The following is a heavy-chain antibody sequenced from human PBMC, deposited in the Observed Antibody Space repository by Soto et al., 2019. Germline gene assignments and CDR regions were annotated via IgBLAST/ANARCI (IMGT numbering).Heavy chain of an antibody. Sequence: QVQLRESGPGLVEASGTLSLTCEVSTGSISSGNWWSWVRQPPGKGLEWIGEIYYTGATNYNPSLKSRISMIIDKSDDDFSLILRSATAADTAVYYCARVFSSGSGWMYYFDFWGQGTLVSVSS. J-gene: IGHJ4*02. CDR1: TGSISSGNW. CDR3: ARVFSSGSGWMYYFDF. V-gene: IGHV4-4*02. D-gene: IGHD6-25*01. CDR2: IYYTGAT.